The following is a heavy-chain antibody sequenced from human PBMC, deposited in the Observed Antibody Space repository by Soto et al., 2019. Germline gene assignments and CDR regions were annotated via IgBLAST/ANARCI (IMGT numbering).Heavy chain of an antibody. CDR3: ARDQEYSTSGLYWFDL. CDR2: ISAYNGDT. Sequence: VQLVQSGAEVKKPGASVKVSCKASGYTFTSYGITWVRQAPGQDLEWMGWISAYNGDTNYAQRLQGRVTMTKDTSTSTVYMELKSLKSDDTAVYYCARDQEYSTSGLYWFDLWGQGTLVTVPS. V-gene: IGHV1-18*04. J-gene: IGHJ5*02. D-gene: IGHD6-6*01. CDR1: GYTFTSYG.